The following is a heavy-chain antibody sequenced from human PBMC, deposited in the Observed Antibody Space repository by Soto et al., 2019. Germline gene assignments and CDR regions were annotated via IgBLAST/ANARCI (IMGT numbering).Heavy chain of an antibody. CDR2: ILHTGGT. CDR3: ARLQFGEGFDY. Sequence: QLQLQESGSRLVKPSQTLSLTCAVSGGSISGGGFSWRWIRQPPGKGLEWIGYILHTGGTQYNPSLKSRVSMSVDKSKNQFSLHLTSVTAADTAVYYCARLQFGEGFDYWGQGALVTVSS. V-gene: IGHV4-30-2*01. CDR1: GGSISGGGFS. J-gene: IGHJ4*02. D-gene: IGHD3-10*01.